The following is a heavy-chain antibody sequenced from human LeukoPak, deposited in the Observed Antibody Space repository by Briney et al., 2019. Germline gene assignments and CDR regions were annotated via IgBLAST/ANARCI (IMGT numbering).Heavy chain of an antibody. CDR1: GYTFIDYY. J-gene: IGHJ6*02. V-gene: IGHV1-2*02. D-gene: IGHD2-15*01. Sequence: ASVKVSCKASGYTFIDYYLQWVRQAPGQGLERMGWINPNSGGTEYVQKFQGRVTMTGDTSINTAYMELSRLRSDDTAVYYCARDHCSAGGCYENYYYGMDVWGQGTTVIVSS. CDR3: ARDHCSAGGCYENYYYGMDV. CDR2: INPNSGGT.